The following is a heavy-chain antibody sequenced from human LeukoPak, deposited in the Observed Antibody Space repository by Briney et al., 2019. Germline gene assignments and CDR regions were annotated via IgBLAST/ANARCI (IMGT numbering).Heavy chain of an antibody. CDR3: ARHSGIATTGFRFDP. J-gene: IGHJ5*02. CDR1: GGSISSYY. CDR2: IYYNGST. D-gene: IGHD6-13*01. V-gene: IGHV4-59*08. Sequence: PSETLSLTCTVSGGSISSYYWSWIRQPPGKGLEWIGDIYYNGSTNYNPSLKSRVTISVDTSKNQFSLKLSSVTAADTAVYYCARHSGIATTGFRFDPWGQGTLVTVSS.